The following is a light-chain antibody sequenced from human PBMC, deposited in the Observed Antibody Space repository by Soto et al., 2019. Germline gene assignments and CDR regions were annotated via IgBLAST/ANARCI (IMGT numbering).Light chain of an antibody. CDR3: QKYNSAPLT. V-gene: IGKV1-27*01. J-gene: IGKJ3*01. Sequence: DIQMTQSPASLSASVGDRVTITCRASQGISNNLAWYQQKPGKVPKLLIYPASTLQLVGPSRFSGSGSATEFTLTIISLQPEDVATYYCQKYNSAPLTFGPGTKVDIK. CDR1: QGISNN. CDR2: PAS.